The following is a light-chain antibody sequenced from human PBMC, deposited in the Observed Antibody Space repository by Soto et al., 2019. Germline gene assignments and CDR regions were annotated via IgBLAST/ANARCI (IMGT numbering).Light chain of an antibody. CDR1: QSVNSF. V-gene: IGKV3-11*01. CDR3: QQRSNWPPWT. CDR2: DAS. Sequence: EIVLTQSPATLSLSPGERVTLSCRASQSVNSFLAWYQQKPGQAPRLLIYDASNRATGIPARFSGSGSGTDFTLTISSLEPEDFAVYYCQQRSNWPPWTFGQGTKVEIK. J-gene: IGKJ1*01.